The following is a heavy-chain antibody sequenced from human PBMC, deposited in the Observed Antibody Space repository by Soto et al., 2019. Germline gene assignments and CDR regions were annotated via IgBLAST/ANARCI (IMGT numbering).Heavy chain of an antibody. CDR1: GFTVIRNY. V-gene: IGHV3-23*01. D-gene: IGHD6-19*01. CDR3: AKTTDGWFSAFEI. CDR2: ISGSGTTA. Sequence: GGSLRLSCSASGFTVIRNYMSWVRQAPGKGLEWVSAISGSGTTAYYADSVKGRFTFSRDNSKKTMYLQMNSLRAEDTAVYYCAKTTDGWFSAFEIWGQGTMVTVSS. J-gene: IGHJ3*02.